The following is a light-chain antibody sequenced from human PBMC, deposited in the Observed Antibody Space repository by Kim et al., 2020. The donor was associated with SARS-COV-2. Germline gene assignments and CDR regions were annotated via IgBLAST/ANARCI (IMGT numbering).Light chain of an antibody. V-gene: IGLV2-14*03. CDR2: DVS. CDR1: SSDVGGYNY. Sequence: GQSITISCTGTSSDVGGYNYVSWYQQHLGKAPKLMIYDVSNRPSGFSNRFSGSKSGNTASLTISGLQAEDEADYYCSSYTSSTTLVFGGGTQLTVL. J-gene: IGLJ2*01. CDR3: SSYTSSTTLV.